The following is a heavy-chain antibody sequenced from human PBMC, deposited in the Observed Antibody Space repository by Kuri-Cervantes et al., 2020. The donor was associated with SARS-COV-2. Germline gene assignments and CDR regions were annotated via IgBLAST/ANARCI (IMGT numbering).Heavy chain of an antibody. Sequence: GGSLRLSCAASGFTVSSNYMSWVRQAPGKGLEWVSVIYSGGSTYYADSVKGRFTISRDNSKNTLYLQMNSLRAEDTAVYYCAREAYNYYYDSSGYLLGGAFDIGGQGTMVTVSS. D-gene: IGHD3-22*01. CDR1: GFTVSSNY. CDR3: AREAYNYYYDSSGYLLGGAFDI. CDR2: IYSGGST. J-gene: IGHJ3*02. V-gene: IGHV3-53*01.